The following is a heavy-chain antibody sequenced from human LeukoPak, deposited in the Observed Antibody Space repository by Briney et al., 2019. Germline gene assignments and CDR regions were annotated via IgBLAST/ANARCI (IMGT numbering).Heavy chain of an antibody. Sequence: ASVRDTCKASGYTFTAYYMHWVRPAPGQGLEWMGWINANSGETDYAQKFQGRVAMTRDTSVTTAYMHLSSLTSDDTAVYYCASGVDSLRYRGQGALVTVSS. J-gene: IGHJ4*02. CDR3: ASGVDSLRY. D-gene: IGHD3-10*01. CDR1: GYTFTAYY. V-gene: IGHV1-2*02. CDR2: INANSGET.